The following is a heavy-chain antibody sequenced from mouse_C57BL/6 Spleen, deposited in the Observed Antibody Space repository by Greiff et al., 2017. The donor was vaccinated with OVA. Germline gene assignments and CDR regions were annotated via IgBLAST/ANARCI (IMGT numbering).Heavy chain of an antibody. CDR3: ARNYYGSSYNWYFDV. Sequence: QVQLQQPGAELVRPGTSVKLSCKASGYTFTSYWMHWVKQRPGQGLEWIGVIDPSDSYTNYNQKFKGKATLTVDTSSSTAYMQLRSLTSEDSAVYYCARNYYGSSYNWYFDVWGTGTTVTVSS. J-gene: IGHJ1*03. V-gene: IGHV1-59*01. CDR2: IDPSDSYT. D-gene: IGHD1-1*01. CDR1: GYTFTSYW.